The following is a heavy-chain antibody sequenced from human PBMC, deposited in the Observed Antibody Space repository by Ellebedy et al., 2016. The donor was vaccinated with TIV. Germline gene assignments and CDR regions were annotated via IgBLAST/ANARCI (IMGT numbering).Heavy chain of an antibody. CDR2: IYHTGTT. J-gene: IGHJ4*02. Sequence: SETLSLTXTVSSDSVSSGRYYWSWIRQPPGKGLEWIGYIYHTGTTNYNPSLKSRVTISVDTSKNQFSLRVSSVTAADTAVYYCARDWGRAPVHWGQGTLVTVSS. D-gene: IGHD3-16*01. CDR1: SDSVSSGRYY. CDR3: ARDWGRAPVH. V-gene: IGHV4-61*01.